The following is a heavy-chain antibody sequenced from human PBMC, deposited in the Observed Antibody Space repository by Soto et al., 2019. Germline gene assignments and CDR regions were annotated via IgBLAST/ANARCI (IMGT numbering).Heavy chain of an antibody. CDR1: GFTFSTYA. CDR2: ITGSGSGT. D-gene: IGHD6-19*01. CDR3: AKVCSGWNIFDY. J-gene: IGHJ4*02. Sequence: GGSLRLSCAVSGFTFSTYAMSWVRQAPGRGLEWVSDITGSGSGTYYADSVKGRFTISRDNSSNTLYLQMNSLRAEDTALYYCAKVCSGWNIFDYWGQGTLVTGSS. V-gene: IGHV3-23*01.